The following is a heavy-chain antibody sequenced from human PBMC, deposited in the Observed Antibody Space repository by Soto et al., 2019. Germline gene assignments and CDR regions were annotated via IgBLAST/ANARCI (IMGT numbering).Heavy chain of an antibody. CDR3: VSSSWYAFDI. D-gene: IGHD6-13*01. CDR1: GFTFSNAW. Sequence: EVQLVESGGGLVKPGGSLKLSCAASGFTFSNAWMSWVRQAPGKGLEWVGRIKSKTDGGTTDYAAPVKGRFTISRDDSKNTLYLQMNSLKTEDTAVYYCVSSSWYAFDIWGQGTMVTVSS. CDR2: IKSKTDGGTT. J-gene: IGHJ3*02. V-gene: IGHV3-15*01.